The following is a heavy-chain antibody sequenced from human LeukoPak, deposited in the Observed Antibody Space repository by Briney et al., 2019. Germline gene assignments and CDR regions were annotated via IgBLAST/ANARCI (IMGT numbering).Heavy chain of an antibody. CDR1: GGSISSGDYY. D-gene: IGHD2-2*01. V-gene: IGHV4-30-4*01. CDR2: IYYSGST. CDR3: ARGGDIVVVPAAPHYYGMDV. Sequence: PSQTLSLTCTVSGGSISSGDYYWSWIRQPPGKGLEWIGYIYYSGSTYYNPSLKSRVTISVGTSKNQFSLKLSSVTAADTAVYYCARGGDIVVVPAAPHYYGMDVWGKGTTVTVSS. J-gene: IGHJ6*04.